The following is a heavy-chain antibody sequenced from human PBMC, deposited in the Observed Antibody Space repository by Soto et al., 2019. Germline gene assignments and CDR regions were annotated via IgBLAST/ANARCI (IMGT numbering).Heavy chain of an antibody. CDR3: ARDWSRYYDNSGRIWLY. Sequence: ASVKVSCKASGYTFRSYGIRWVRQAPGQGLEWVGWISAYNGGTHYAPKFQDRITLTTETSTDTAYMELRSLRLDDTAVYYCARDWSRYYDNSGRIWLYWGQGSLVTVSS. CDR2: ISAYNGGT. J-gene: IGHJ4*02. V-gene: IGHV1-18*04. D-gene: IGHD3-22*01. CDR1: GYTFRSYG.